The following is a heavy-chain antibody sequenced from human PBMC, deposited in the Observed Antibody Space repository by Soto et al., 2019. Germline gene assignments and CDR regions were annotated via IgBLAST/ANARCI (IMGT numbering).Heavy chain of an antibody. CDR1: WGSCKCEY. D-gene: IGHD6-19*01. CDR2: INHSGST. J-gene: IGHJ6*02. V-gene: IGHV4-34*01. CDR3: ARGREQWLEYYYYGMDV. Sequence: WASLALACAVYWGSCKCEYWSWIRQARGKGREWIGEINHSGSTNYNPSLKSRVTISVDTSKNQFSLKLSSVTAADTAVYYCARGREQWLEYYYYGMDVWGQGTTVTVSS.